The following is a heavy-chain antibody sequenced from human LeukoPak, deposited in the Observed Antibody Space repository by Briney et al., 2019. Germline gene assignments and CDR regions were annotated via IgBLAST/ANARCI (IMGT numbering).Heavy chain of an antibody. J-gene: IGHJ5*02. Sequence: GGSLRLSFAASGFSFSDSYMSWIRPAPGKGLEWVSYISGDSDYTNYADSVNGRFTISRDNAKKSLYLQMNSLTAEDTAVYFCVRDTYDYVRGSPSNWFDPWGQGTLVTVSS. V-gene: IGHV3-11*06. D-gene: IGHD3-16*01. CDR1: GFSFSDSY. CDR2: ISGDSDYT. CDR3: VRDTYDYVRGSPSNWFDP.